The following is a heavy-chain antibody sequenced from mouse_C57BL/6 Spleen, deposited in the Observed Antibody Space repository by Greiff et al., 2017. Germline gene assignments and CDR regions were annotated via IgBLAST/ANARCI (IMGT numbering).Heavy chain of an antibody. J-gene: IGHJ2*01. D-gene: IGHD1-1*01. CDR1: GYTFTSYW. V-gene: IGHV1-69*01. Sequence: QVQLKQPGAELVMPGASVKLSCKASGYTFTSYWMHWVKQRPGQGLEWIGEIDPSDSYTNYNQKFKGKSTLTVDKSSSTAYMQLSSLTSEDSAVYYCARHYGSRYYFDYWGQGTTLTVSS. CDR2: IDPSDSYT. CDR3: ARHYGSRYYFDY.